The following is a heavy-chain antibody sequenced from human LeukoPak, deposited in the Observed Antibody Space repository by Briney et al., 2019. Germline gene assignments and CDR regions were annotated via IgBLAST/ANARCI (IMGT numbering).Heavy chain of an antibody. D-gene: IGHD2-2*01. J-gene: IGHJ3*02. CDR1: GFTFSSYA. Sequence: GGSLRLSCAASGFTFSSYAMSWVRQAPGKGPEWVSAISGSGGSTYYADSVKGRFTISRDNSKNTLYLQMNSLRAEDTAVYYCAKDLPDIVVVPAAEGAFDIWGQGTMVTVSS. CDR3: AKDLPDIVVVPAAEGAFDI. CDR2: ISGSGGST. V-gene: IGHV3-23*01.